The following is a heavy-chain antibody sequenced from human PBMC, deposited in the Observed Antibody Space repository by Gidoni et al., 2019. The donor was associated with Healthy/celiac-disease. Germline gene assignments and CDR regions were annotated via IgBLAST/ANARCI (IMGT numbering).Heavy chain of an antibody. V-gene: IGHV3-21*01. CDR1: GFTFSSYS. J-gene: IGHJ4*02. CDR2: ISSSSSYI. Sequence: EVQLVESGGGLVKPGGSLRLSCAASGFTFSSYSMNWVRQAPGKGLEWVSSISSSSSYIYYADSVKGRFTISRDNAKNSLYLQMNSLRAEDTAVYYCARDPPLYDYVWGSYRYYGIFDYWGQGTLVTVSS. D-gene: IGHD3-16*02. CDR3: ARDPPLYDYVWGSYRYYGIFDY.